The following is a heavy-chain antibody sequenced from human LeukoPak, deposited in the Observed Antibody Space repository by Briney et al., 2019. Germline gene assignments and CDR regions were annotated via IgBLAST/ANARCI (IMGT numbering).Heavy chain of an antibody. D-gene: IGHD4-17*01. CDR2: IIPIFGTA. V-gene: IGHV1-69*13. J-gene: IGHJ2*01. Sequence: ASVKVSCKASGGTFSSYAISWVRQAPGQGLEWMGGIIPIFGTANYAQKFQGRVTITADESTSTAYMELSSLRSEDTAVYYCARDQNGDYAPLWYFDLWGRGTLVTVSS. CDR1: GGTFSSYA. CDR3: ARDQNGDYAPLWYFDL.